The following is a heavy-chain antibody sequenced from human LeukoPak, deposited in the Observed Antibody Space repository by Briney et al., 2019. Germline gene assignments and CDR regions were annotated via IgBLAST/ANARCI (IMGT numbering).Heavy chain of an antibody. J-gene: IGHJ4*02. CDR1: GDSISGYF. D-gene: IGHD3/OR15-3a*01. CDR2: ISNSDSTSYKTGNT. Sequence: PSGTLSLTCIVSGDSISGYFWTWIRQPPGKELEWIGFISNSDSTSYKTGNTSYNPSLKSRVSVSADTAWNRLSLRLTSVAAADTAVYDCARGRGVFWTGLDSWGQGTLVTVSS. CDR3: ARGRGVFWTGLDS. V-gene: IGHV4-59*01.